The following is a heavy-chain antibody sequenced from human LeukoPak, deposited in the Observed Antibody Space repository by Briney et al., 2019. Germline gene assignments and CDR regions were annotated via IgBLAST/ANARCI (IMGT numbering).Heavy chain of an antibody. Sequence: GGSLRLSCAASGFAFSSYAMNWVRQAPGKGLEWLSYISSSSSTIYYAVSVKGRFTISRDNAKHSLYLQMNSLRAEDTAVYYCMRDPLVGAVPGTFDYWGQGTLVTVSS. V-gene: IGHV3-48*04. CDR1: GFAFSSYA. D-gene: IGHD6-19*01. CDR2: ISSSSSTI. J-gene: IGHJ4*02. CDR3: MRDPLVGAVPGTFDY.